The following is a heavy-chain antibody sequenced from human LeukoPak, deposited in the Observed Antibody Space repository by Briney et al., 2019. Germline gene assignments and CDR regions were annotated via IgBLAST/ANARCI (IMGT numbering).Heavy chain of an antibody. Sequence: GGSLRLSCAASGFTSSSYWMSWVRQAPGKGLEWVANIKQDGSEKYYVDSVKGRFTISRDNAKNSLYLQMNSLRAEDTAVYYCARGGVVLWFGELLSTFDYWGQGTLVTVSS. V-gene: IGHV3-7*04. CDR1: GFTSSSYW. J-gene: IGHJ4*02. CDR3: ARGGVVLWFGELLSTFDY. D-gene: IGHD3-10*01. CDR2: IKQDGSEK.